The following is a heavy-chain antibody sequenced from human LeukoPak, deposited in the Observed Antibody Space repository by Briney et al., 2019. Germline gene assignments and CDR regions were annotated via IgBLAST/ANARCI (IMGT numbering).Heavy chain of an antibody. Sequence: GGSLRLSCAASGFTFSNHWMHWVRQVPGKGLVWVSRSDGGGSSTSYADSVKGRFSISRDNAKSTLYLQMNSLRAEDTAVYYCARAGYSSSWYSFDYWGQGTLVTVSS. D-gene: IGHD6-13*01. CDR1: GFTFSNHW. J-gene: IGHJ4*02. CDR2: SDGGGSST. V-gene: IGHV3-74*01. CDR3: ARAGYSSSWYSFDY.